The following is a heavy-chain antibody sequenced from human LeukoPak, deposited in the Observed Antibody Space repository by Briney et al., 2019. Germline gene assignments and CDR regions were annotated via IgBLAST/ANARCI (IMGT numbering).Heavy chain of an antibody. CDR2: IYYSGST. CDR3: ARLGAASYDILTGFSWFDP. CDR1: GGSISSGGYY. Sequence: SETLSLTCTVSGGSISSGGYYWSWIRQHPGKGLEWLGYIYYSGSTYYNPSLKSRVTISVDTSKNQFSLKLSSVTAADTAVYYCARLGAASYDILTGFSWFDPWGQGTLVTVSS. J-gene: IGHJ5*02. D-gene: IGHD3-9*01. V-gene: IGHV4-31*03.